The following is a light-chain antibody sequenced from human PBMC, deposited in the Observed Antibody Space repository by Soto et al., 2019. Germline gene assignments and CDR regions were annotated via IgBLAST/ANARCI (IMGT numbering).Light chain of an antibody. V-gene: IGKV3D-7*01. J-gene: IGKJ4*01. CDR3: QQDYNLFT. CDR1: RSVSSSY. Sequence: EIVMTQSPATLSLSPGERATLSCRASRSVSSSYLSWYQQKPGQAPRLLIYGASTRATGIPARFSGSGSGTDFTLTISSLQPEDFAVYYCQQDYNLFTFGGGTKVDI. CDR2: GAS.